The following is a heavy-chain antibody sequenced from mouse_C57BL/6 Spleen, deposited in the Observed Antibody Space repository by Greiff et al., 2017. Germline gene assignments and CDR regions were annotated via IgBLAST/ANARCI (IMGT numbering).Heavy chain of an antibody. CDR2: IDPSDSET. V-gene: IGHV1-52*01. Sequence: QVQLQQPGAELVRPGSSVKLSCKASGYTFTSYWMHWVKQRPIQGLEWIGNIDPSDSETHYNQKFKDKATLTVDKSSSTAYMQLSSLTSEDSAVYYCARFPYYYGSNYSYFDDWGQGTTLTVSS. D-gene: IGHD1-1*01. J-gene: IGHJ2*01. CDR3: ARFPYYYGSNYSYFDD. CDR1: GYTFTSYW.